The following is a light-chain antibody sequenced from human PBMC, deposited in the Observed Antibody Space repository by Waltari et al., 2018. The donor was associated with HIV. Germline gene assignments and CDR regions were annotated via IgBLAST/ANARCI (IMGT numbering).Light chain of an antibody. CDR3: LQDGSFPLT. CDR2: AAS. CDR1: QGIGND. Sequence: AIQMTQSPSSLSASVGDRVTITCRASQGIGNDLGWYQQKSGKAPKVLIYAASSLQSGVSSRFSGSRSGTDFNLTISSLQPEDSATYYCLQDGSFPLTFGPGTKVDV. J-gene: IGKJ3*01. V-gene: IGKV1-6*01.